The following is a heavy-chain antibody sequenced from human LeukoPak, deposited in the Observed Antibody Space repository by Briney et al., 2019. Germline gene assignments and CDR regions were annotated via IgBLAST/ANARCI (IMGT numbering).Heavy chain of an antibody. Sequence: PGGSLRLSCAVSGFTVSTNYMSWVRQAPGKGLEWVSVIYSGGDTYYADSMKGRFTVSRDNSKNTLYLQMNSRRAEDTAVYYCARGGGGGTPFDYWGQGTLVTVSS. CDR2: IYSGGDT. D-gene: IGHD3-16*01. CDR1: GFTVSTNY. J-gene: IGHJ4*02. V-gene: IGHV3-53*01. CDR3: ARGGGGGTPFDY.